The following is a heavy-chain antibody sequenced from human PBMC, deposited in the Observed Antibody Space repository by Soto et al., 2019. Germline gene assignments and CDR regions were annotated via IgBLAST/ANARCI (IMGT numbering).Heavy chain of an antibody. CDR3: TIAAYCSGATCYSDYNWFDP. V-gene: IGHV1-24*01. J-gene: IGHJ5*02. CDR2: FDPENDET. D-gene: IGHD2-2*01. CDR1: GYTLSEVA. Sequence: GASVKVSCKVSGYTLSEVAIHWVRQTPGKGLEWMGGFDPENDETSYAQNFQGRVTLTEDTSTDTAYLELRSLRSEDTAIYYCTIAAYCSGATCYSDYNWFDPWGRGTLVTVSS.